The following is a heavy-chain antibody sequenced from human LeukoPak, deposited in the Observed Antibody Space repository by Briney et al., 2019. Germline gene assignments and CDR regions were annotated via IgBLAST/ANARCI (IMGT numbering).Heavy chain of an antibody. CDR3: ARGAGSYLDY. CDR1: GGSITSSSHY. J-gene: IGHJ4*02. D-gene: IGHD3-10*01. V-gene: IGHV4-39*07. CDR2: IYYSGDS. Sequence: SETLSLTCTVSGGSITSSSHYWGWIRQPPGKGLEWIGSIYYSGDSYYNPSLKSRLTISVDTSKNQFSLKLSSVTAADTAVYHCARGAGSYLDYWGQGTLVTVSS.